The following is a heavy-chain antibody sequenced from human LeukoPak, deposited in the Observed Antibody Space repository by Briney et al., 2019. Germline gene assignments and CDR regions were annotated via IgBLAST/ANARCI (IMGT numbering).Heavy chain of an antibody. V-gene: IGHV3-66*01. Sequence: GGSLRLSCAASGFTVSSNYMSWVRQAPGKGLEWVSVIYSGGSTYYADSVKGRFTISRDNSKNTLYLQMNSLRAEDTAVYYCAKTNTPLVVVGINWFDPWGQGTLVTVSS. D-gene: IGHD2-21*01. CDR3: AKTNTPLVVVGINWFDP. J-gene: IGHJ5*02. CDR2: IYSGGST. CDR1: GFTVSSNY.